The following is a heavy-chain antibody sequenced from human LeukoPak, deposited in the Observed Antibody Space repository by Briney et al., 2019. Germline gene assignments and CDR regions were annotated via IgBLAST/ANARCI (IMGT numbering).Heavy chain of an antibody. D-gene: IGHD3-22*01. CDR2: ISGSGGST. V-gene: IGHV3-23*01. CDR1: GFTFSSYA. J-gene: IGHJ4*02. CDR3: AKYDSSGYYYRLPHY. Sequence: KPGGSLRLSCAASGFTFSSYAMSWVRQAPGKGLEWVSAISGSGGSTYYADSVKGRFTVSRDNSKNTLYLQMNSLRAEDTAVYYCAKYDSSGYYYRLPHYWGQGTLVTVSS.